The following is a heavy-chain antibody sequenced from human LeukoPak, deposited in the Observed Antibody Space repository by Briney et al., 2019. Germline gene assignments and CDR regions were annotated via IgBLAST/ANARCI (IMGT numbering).Heavy chain of an antibody. J-gene: IGHJ5*02. Sequence: ASVKVSCKASGYTFTSYGISWVRQAPGQGLEWMGWISAYNGNTNYAQKLQGRVTMTTDTSTSTAYMELRSLRSDDTAVYYCARESLAGIAVAGPNWFDPWGQGTLVTVSS. CDR1: GYTFTSYG. V-gene: IGHV1-18*01. D-gene: IGHD6-19*01. CDR2: ISAYNGNT. CDR3: ARESLAGIAVAGPNWFDP.